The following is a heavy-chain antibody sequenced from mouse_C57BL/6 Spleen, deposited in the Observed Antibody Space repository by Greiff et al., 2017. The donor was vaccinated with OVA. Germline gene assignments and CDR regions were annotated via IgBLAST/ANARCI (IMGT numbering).Heavy chain of an antibody. Sequence: QVQLQQPGTELVNPGASVKLSCKASGYTFTSYWMHWVKQRPGQGLEWIGNINPSNGGTNYNEKFKSKATLTVDKSSSTAYMQLSSLTSEDSAVYYCARGTLYYGNYDAMDYWGQGTSVTVSS. CDR2: INPSNGGT. D-gene: IGHD2-1*01. V-gene: IGHV1-53*01. J-gene: IGHJ4*01. CDR3: ARGTLYYGNYDAMDY. CDR1: GYTFTSYW.